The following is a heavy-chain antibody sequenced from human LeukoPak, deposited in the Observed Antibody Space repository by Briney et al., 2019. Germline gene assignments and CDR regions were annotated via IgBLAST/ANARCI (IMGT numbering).Heavy chain of an antibody. D-gene: IGHD3-22*01. CDR3: ARLMDNNYDGSAFDY. V-gene: IGHV1-8*02. Sequence: ASVTVSCKASGYTFSSYDINWVRQAAGQRREWMGWMNPNSGNTGYAQKVQGRVTMTTDTSATTAYLELRSLTSDDTALYYCARLMDNNYDGSAFDYWGQGTLVTVSS. CDR2: MNPNSGNT. CDR1: GYTFSSYD. J-gene: IGHJ4*02.